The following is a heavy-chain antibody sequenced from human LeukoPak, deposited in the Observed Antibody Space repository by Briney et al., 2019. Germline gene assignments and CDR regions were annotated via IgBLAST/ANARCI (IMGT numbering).Heavy chain of an antibody. V-gene: IGHV3-30*18. J-gene: IGHJ6*02. Sequence: GRSLRPSCAASGFTFSSYGIHWVRQAPGKGLEWVAVISYDGSNKYYADSVKGRFTISRDNSKNTLYLQMNSLRAEDTAVYYCAKDMVEGLDSSGWYYYYGMDVWGQGTTVTVSS. CDR3: AKDMVEGLDSSGWYYYYGMDV. CDR2: ISYDGSNK. D-gene: IGHD6-19*01. CDR1: GFTFSSYG.